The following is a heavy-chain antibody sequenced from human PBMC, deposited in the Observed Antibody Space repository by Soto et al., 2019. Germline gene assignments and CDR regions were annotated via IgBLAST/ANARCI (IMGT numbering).Heavy chain of an antibody. J-gene: IGHJ6*02. CDR1: GGTFSSYA. Sequence: GASVKVSCKASGGTFSSYAISWVRQAPGQGLEWMGGIIPIFGTANYAQKFQGRVTITADESTSTAYMELSSLRSEDTAVYYCARGRGPRYYYYGMDVWGQGTTVTVYS. CDR2: IIPIFGTA. CDR3: ARGRGPRYYYYGMDV. D-gene: IGHD3-10*01. V-gene: IGHV1-69*13.